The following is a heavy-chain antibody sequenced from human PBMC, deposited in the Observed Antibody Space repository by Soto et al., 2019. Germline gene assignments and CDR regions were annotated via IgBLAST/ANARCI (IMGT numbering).Heavy chain of an antibody. CDR3: ARHISNFRYYYYAMDV. CDR1: GYIFTGYH. Sequence: ASVKVSCKASGYIFTGYHMHWVRQAPGQGLEWMGWINPNSGGTNYAQKFQGRVTMTRDTSISTAYMELSRLRSDDTAMYYCARHISNFRYYYYAMDVWGQGTTVTVSS. CDR2: INPNSGGT. J-gene: IGHJ6*02. D-gene: IGHD6-13*01. V-gene: IGHV1-2*02.